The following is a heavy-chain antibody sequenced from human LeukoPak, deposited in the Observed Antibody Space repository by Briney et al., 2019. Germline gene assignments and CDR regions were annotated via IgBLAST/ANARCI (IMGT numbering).Heavy chain of an antibody. Sequence: GGSLRLSCAASGFTFSSYEMNWVRQAPGKGLEWASYISSSGSTIYYADSVKGRFTISRDNAKNSLYLQMNSLRAEDTAVYYCARNHGSGSYPYYYYYYMDVWGKGTTVTISS. J-gene: IGHJ6*03. V-gene: IGHV3-48*03. CDR1: GFTFSSYE. CDR2: ISSSGSTI. CDR3: ARNHGSGSYPYYYYYYMDV. D-gene: IGHD3-10*01.